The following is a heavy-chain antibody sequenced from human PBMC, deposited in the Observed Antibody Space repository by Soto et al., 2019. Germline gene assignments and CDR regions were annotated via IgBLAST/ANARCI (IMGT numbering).Heavy chain of an antibody. Sequence: QVQLQQWGAGLLKPSETLSLTCAVYGGSFSGYYWSWIRQPPGKGLERIGEINHSGSTNYNPSLKSRVTISVDTSKNQFSLKLSSVTAADTAVYYCARGHTMIARRGFDYWGQGTLVTVSS. J-gene: IGHJ4*02. CDR3: ARGHTMIARRGFDY. CDR1: GGSFSGYY. CDR2: INHSGST. D-gene: IGHD3-22*01. V-gene: IGHV4-34*01.